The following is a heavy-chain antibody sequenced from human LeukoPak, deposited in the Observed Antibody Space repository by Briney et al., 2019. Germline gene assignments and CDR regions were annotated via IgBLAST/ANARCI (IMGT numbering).Heavy chain of an antibody. D-gene: IGHD3-22*01. J-gene: IGHJ4*02. CDR3: ARGPYDYCDSSGYHEDY. Sequence: ASVKVSCKASGYTFTSYYMHWVRQAPGQGLEWMGIINPSGGSTSYAQKFQGRVTMTRDTSTSTVYMELSSLRSEDTAVYYCARGPYDYCDSSGYHEDYWGQGTLVTVSS. CDR1: GYTFTSYY. CDR2: INPSGGST. V-gene: IGHV1-46*01.